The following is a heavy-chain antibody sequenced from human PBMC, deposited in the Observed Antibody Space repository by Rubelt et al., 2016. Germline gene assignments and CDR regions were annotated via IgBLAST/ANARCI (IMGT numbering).Heavy chain of an antibody. D-gene: IGHD3-3*01. CDR1: GGSISSSSYH. Sequence: QLQLQESGPGLVKLSETLSLTCTVSGGSISSSSYHWGWIRQPPGKGLEWIGSIYYSGSTYYNPSLKSRVTISVDTSKNQFSLKLSSVTAADTAVYYCARGRFLEWLPPDYWGQGTLVTVSS. CDR2: IYYSGST. CDR3: ARGRFLEWLPPDY. V-gene: IGHV4-39*01. J-gene: IGHJ4*02.